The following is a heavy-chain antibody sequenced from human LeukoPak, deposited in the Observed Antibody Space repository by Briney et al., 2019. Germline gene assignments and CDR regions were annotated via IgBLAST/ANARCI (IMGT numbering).Heavy chain of an antibody. CDR2: ITSGGDYI. D-gene: IGHD3-9*01. V-gene: IGHV3-21*01. J-gene: IGHJ4*02. Sequence: RGSLRLSCAASGFTFNTFNMNWVRQAPGKGLEWVSSITSGGDYIYYADSVTGRFTTSRDNTKNSLSPQLNSLRVEDTAVYYCARGHYDVLAASYKWTPDYWGQGTLVTVSS. CDR3: ARGHYDVLAASYKWTPDY. CDR1: GFTFNTFN.